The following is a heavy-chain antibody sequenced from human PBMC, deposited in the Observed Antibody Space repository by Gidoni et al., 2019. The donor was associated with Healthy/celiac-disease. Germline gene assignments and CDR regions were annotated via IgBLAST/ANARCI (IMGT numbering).Heavy chain of an antibody. J-gene: IGHJ6*02. CDR2: IYYSGST. Sequence: QLQLQEAGPGLGKPAETVSLACTVSGGSISSSSYYWSWIRQHPGQGLQWIGSIYYSGSTYYNPSLNSRVTISVDTSKTQFSLKLSFVPAADTVVSYCASLAFLGYSSSWYVDYYYYGMDVWGQGTTVTVSS. V-gene: IGHV4-39*01. D-gene: IGHD6-13*01. CDR1: GGSISSSSYY. CDR3: ASLAFLGYSSSWYVDYYYYGMDV.